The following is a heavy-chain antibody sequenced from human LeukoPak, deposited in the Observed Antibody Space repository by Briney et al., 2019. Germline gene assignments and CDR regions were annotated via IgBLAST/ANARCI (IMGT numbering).Heavy chain of an antibody. J-gene: IGHJ4*02. Sequence: GASVKVSCKASGYTFISNYMHWVRQAPGQGLEWMGIINPSSGSTIYAQKLQGRVTMTRDTSTSTVYMELSSLRSEDTAVYYCARGDDSSGYYPKLWGQGTLVTVSS. D-gene: IGHD3-22*01. CDR3: ARGDDSSGYYPKL. CDR2: INPSSGST. V-gene: IGHV1-46*01. CDR1: GYTFISNY.